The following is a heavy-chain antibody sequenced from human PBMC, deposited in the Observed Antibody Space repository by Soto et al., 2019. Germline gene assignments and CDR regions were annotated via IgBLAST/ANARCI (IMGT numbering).Heavy chain of an antibody. CDR1: GFTFSSYA. CDR3: AKDRVPLAGTTYCGMDV. D-gene: IGHD6-19*01. CDR2: ISGSGGST. Sequence: GGSLRLSCAASGFTFSSYAMSWVRQAPGKGLEWVSAISGSGGSTYYADSVKGRFTISRDNSKNTLYLQMNSLRAEDTAVYYCAKDRVPLAGTTYCGMDVWGQGTTVTVSS. V-gene: IGHV3-23*01. J-gene: IGHJ6*02.